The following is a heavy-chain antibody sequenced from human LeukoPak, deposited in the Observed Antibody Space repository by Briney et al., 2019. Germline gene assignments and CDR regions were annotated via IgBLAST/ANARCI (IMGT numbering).Heavy chain of an antibody. CDR2: IIPILGIA. D-gene: IGHD3-22*01. Sequence: GASVKVSCKASGGTFSSYAISWVRQAPGQGLEWMGRIIPILGIANYAQKFQGRVTITADKSTSTAYMELSSLRSEDTAAYYCARDSKDYYDSSGYGTLDYWGQGTLVTVSS. J-gene: IGHJ4*02. CDR1: GGTFSSYA. CDR3: ARDSKDYYDSSGYGTLDY. V-gene: IGHV1-69*04.